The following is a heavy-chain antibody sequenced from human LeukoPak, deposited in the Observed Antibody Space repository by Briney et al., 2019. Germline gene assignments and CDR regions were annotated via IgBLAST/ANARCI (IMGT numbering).Heavy chain of an antibody. CDR1: GFTFSSYW. CDR2: IRQDGSEK. V-gene: IGHV3-7*01. Sequence: GGSLRLSCAASGFTFSSYWMSWVRQAPGKGLEWVANIRQDGSEKYYVDSVKGRFTISRDNAKNSLYLQMNSLRAEDTAVYYCARDDFASSRLIDPWGQGTLVTVSS. J-gene: IGHJ5*02. CDR3: ARDDFASSRLIDP. D-gene: IGHD2-21*02.